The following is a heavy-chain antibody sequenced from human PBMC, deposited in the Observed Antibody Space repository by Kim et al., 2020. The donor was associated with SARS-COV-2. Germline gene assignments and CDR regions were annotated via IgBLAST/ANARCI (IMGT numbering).Heavy chain of an antibody. CDR3: ARGRLSYDILTGYSITNWYFDL. CDR1: GGSFSGYY. Sequence: ETLSLTCAVYGGSFSGYYWSWIRQPPGKGLEWIGEINHSGSTNYNPSLKSRVTISVDTSKNQFSLKLSSVTAADTAVYYCARGRLSYDILTGYSITNWYFDLWGRGTLVTVSS. V-gene: IGHV4-34*01. CDR2: INHSGST. D-gene: IGHD3-9*01. J-gene: IGHJ2*01.